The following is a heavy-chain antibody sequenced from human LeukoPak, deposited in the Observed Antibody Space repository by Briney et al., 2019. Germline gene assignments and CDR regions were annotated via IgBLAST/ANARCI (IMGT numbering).Heavy chain of an antibody. CDR2: IYSDNT. V-gene: IGHV3-53*01. CDR3: ARRAGAYSHPYDY. Sequence: GSLRLSCTVSGFTVSSNSMSWVRQAPGKGQEWVSFIYSDNTHYSYSVKGRFTISRDNSKNTLYLQMNSLRAEDTAVYYCARRAGAYSHPYDYWGQGTLVTVSS. J-gene: IGHJ4*02. D-gene: IGHD4/OR15-4a*01. CDR1: GFTVSSNS.